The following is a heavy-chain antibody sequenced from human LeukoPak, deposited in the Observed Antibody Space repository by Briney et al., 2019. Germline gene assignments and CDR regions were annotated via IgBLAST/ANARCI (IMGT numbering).Heavy chain of an antibody. CDR1: GGTFSSYA. Sequence: SVKVSCKASGGTFSSYAISWVRQAPGQGLEWMGRIIPIFGTANYAQKFQGRVTITTDESTSTVYMELSSLRSEDTAVYYCARDRPLGYCSGGSCSGFDYWGQGTLVTVSS. D-gene: IGHD2-15*01. CDR3: ARDRPLGYCSGGSCSGFDY. V-gene: IGHV1-69*05. CDR2: IIPIFGTA. J-gene: IGHJ4*02.